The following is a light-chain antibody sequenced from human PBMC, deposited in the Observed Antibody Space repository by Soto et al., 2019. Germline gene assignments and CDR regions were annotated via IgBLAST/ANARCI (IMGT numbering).Light chain of an antibody. CDR1: QSVSSN. J-gene: IGKJ1*01. CDR3: QQYNNWPPWT. V-gene: IGKV3-15*01. CDR2: GAS. Sequence: EIVMPQSPATLSVSPGERDTLSCRASQSVSSNLAWYQQKPGQAPRPLIYGASTRATGIPARFSGSGSGTEFTLTFSSLQSEDFAVYCCQQYNNWPPWTFGQGTMVEIK.